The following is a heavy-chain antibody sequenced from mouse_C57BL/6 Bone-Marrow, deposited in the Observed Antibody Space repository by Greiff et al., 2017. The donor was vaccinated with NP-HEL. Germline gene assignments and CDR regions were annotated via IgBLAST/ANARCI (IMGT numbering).Heavy chain of an antibody. V-gene: IGHV6-3*01. CDR3: TIITTVVAYYAMDD. Sequence: EVKLVESGGGLVQPGGSMKLSCVASGFTFSNYWMNWVRQSPEKGLEWVAQIRLKSDNYATHYAESVKGGFNISRDDSKSSVYLQMNNLRAEDTGIYYCTIITTVVAYYAMDDWGQGTSVTVSS. J-gene: IGHJ4*01. CDR2: IRLKSDNYAT. CDR1: GFTFSNYW. D-gene: IGHD1-1*01.